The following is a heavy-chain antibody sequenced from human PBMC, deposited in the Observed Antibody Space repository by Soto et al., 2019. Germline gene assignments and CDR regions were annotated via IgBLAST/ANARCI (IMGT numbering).Heavy chain of an antibody. CDR3: ARGGAILPGYLRSMDV. Sequence: QVQLVQSGAEVKKPGASVKVSCKASGYTFTGYYMHWVRQAPGQGLEWMGWINPNSGGTNYAQKCQGRVTITRDTSISTAYMELSRLRSDDTAVYYCARGGAILPGYLRSMDVWGQGTTVTVSS. V-gene: IGHV1-2*02. J-gene: IGHJ6*02. CDR1: GYTFTGYY. CDR2: INPNSGGT. D-gene: IGHD3-9*01.